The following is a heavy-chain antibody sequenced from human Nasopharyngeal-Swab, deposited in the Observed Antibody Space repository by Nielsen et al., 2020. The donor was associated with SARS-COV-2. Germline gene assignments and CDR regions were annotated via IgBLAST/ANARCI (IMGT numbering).Heavy chain of an antibody. CDR3: ARDGNLRTVRYFDL. V-gene: IGHV3-48*03. CDR1: GFTFSAYD. Sequence: GGSLRLSCAASGFTFSAYDMNWVRQAPGKGLEWVSYISSTGSTINYADSVKGRVTISNDNARNSLYLQLNSLRAEDTAVYYGARDGNLRTVRYFDLWGRGSLVTVSS. CDR2: ISSTGSTI. J-gene: IGHJ2*01. D-gene: IGHD4-17*01.